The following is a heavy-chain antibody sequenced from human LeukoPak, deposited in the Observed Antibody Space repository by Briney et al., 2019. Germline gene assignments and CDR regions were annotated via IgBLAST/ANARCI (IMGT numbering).Heavy chain of an antibody. V-gene: IGHV3-73*01. CDR2: IRSKANSYAT. D-gene: IGHD2-15*01. CDR3: TSWVAAIRDYFDY. J-gene: IGHJ4*02. Sequence: GGSLRLSCAASGFTFSGSAMHWVRQASGKGLEWVGRIRSKANSYATAYAASVKGRFTISRDDSKNTAYLQMNSLKTEDTAVYYCTSWVAAIRDYFDYWGQGTLVTVS. CDR1: GFTFSGSA.